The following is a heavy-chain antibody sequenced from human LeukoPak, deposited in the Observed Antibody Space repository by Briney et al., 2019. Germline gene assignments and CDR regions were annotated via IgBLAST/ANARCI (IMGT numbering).Heavy chain of an antibody. D-gene: IGHD4-23*01. CDR2: ISGSGGST. CDR1: GFTFINAW. CDR3: AKDPTVDDAFDI. J-gene: IGHJ3*02. Sequence: GGSLRLSCAASGFTFINAWMNWVRQVPGKGLEWVSAISGSGGSTYYADSVKGRFTISRDNSKNTLYLQMNSLRAEDTAVYYCAKDPTVDDAFDIWGQGTMVTVSS. V-gene: IGHV3-23*01.